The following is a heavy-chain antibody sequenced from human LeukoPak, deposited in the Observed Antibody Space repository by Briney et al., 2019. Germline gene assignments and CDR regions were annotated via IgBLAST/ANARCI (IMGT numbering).Heavy chain of an antibody. V-gene: IGHV3-30*04. CDR2: ISYDGSNK. CDR1: GFTFSSYD. D-gene: IGHD3-22*01. J-gene: IGHJ4*02. CDR3: AKASGVIVVVSPEDY. Sequence: GRSLRLSCAASGFTFSSYDMHWVRQAPGKGLEWVALISYDGSNKYYADSVKGRFTISRDNSKNTLYLQMNSLRAEDTAVYYCAKASGVIVVVSPEDYWGQGTLVTVSS.